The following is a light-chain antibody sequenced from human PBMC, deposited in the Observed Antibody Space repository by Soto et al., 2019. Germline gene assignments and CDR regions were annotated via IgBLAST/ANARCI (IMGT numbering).Light chain of an antibody. V-gene: IGLV2-14*01. CDR3: SSFTSSNTVV. CDR1: SSDVGGFNY. Sequence: QSVLTQPASVAGSPGQSITISCTGTSSDVGGFNYVSWYQQHPGKAPKLVIFEVNNRPSGVSNRFSGSKSGSTASLTISGLQAEDEADYYCSSFTSSNTVVFGGGTKLTVL. CDR2: EVN. J-gene: IGLJ2*01.